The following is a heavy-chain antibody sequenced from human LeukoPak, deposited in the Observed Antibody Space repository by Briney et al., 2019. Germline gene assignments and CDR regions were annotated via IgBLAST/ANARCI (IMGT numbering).Heavy chain of an antibody. CDR2: ISSSSNYI. CDR3: AKDQLLGYNWFDP. D-gene: IGHD2-2*01. V-gene: IGHV3-21*01. J-gene: IGHJ5*02. CDR1: GFTFSSYS. Sequence: GGSLRLSCAASGFTFSSYSMSWVRQAPGKGLEWVSSISSSSNYIYYTDSVKGRFTFSRDNAKNSLYLQMNSLRAEDTAVYYCAKDQLLGYNWFDPWGQGTLVTVSS.